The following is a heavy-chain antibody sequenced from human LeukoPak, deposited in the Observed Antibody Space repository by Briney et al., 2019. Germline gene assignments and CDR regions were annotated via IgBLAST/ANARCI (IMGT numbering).Heavy chain of an antibody. V-gene: IGHV4-4*07. CDR3: AGYNWNYFGNWFDP. Sequence: SETLSLTCTVSGGSISSYYWSWIRQPAGKGLEWIGRIYTSGSTNYNPPLKSRVTISVDRSKNQFSLKLSSVTAADTAVYYCAGYNWNYFGNWFDPWGQGTLVTVSS. D-gene: IGHD1-7*01. CDR2: IYTSGST. CDR1: GGSISSYY. J-gene: IGHJ5*02.